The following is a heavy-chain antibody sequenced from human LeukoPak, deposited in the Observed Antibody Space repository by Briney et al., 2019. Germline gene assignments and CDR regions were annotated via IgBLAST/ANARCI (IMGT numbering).Heavy chain of an antibody. CDR1: GYTFTGYY. V-gene: IGHV1-2*02. CDR3: AREVRFLAGIDYYYMDV. D-gene: IGHD3-3*01. CDR2: INPNSGGT. J-gene: IGHJ6*03. Sequence: ASVKVSCKASGYTFTGYYMHWVRQAPGQGLEWMGWINPNSGGTNYAQKFQGRVTMTRDTSISTAYMELSRLRSDDTAVYYCAREVRFLAGIDYYYMDVWGKGTTVTVSS.